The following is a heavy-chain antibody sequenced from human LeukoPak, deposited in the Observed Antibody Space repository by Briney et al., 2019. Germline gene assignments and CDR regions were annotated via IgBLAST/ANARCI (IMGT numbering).Heavy chain of an antibody. Sequence: PGRSLRLSCAASGFTFSSYAMSWVRQAPGKGLEWVSAISGSGGSTYYADSVKGRFTISRDNSKNTLYLQMNSLRAEDTAVYYCAKQQWLVPEGYYGMDVWGQGTTVTVSS. CDR1: GFTFSSYA. CDR2: ISGSGGST. D-gene: IGHD6-19*01. J-gene: IGHJ6*02. V-gene: IGHV3-23*01. CDR3: AKQQWLVPEGYYGMDV.